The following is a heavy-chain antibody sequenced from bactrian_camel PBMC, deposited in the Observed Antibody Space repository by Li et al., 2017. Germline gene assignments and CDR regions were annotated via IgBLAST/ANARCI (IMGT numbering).Heavy chain of an antibody. Sequence: QLVESGGGSVQAGGSLRLTCVASGYTYSSYCMAWFRQAPGKEREGVATIWSGGQNTYYADSVKGRFTISQDDANNTVYLQMNSLKPEDTAMYYCKIDGSPYGGVCQLLAYSGQGTQVTVS. D-gene: IGHD6*01. CDR3: KIDGSPYGGVCQLLAY. J-gene: IGHJ4*01. CDR2: IWSGGQNT. CDR1: GYTYSSYC. V-gene: IGHV3S25*01.